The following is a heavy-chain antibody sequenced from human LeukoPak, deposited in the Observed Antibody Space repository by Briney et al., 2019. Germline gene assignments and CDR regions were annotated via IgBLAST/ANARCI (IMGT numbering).Heavy chain of an antibody. V-gene: IGHV4-59*12. D-gene: IGHD4-23*01. CDR3: ARGSSGNSFPFDY. Sequence: SETLSLTCTVSGGSISSYYWSWIRQSPGKGLEWIGYIYYGGRSSYNPSLKSRVTIPVDTSKNQFSLRLSSVTAADTAVYYCARGSSGNSFPFDYWGQGTLVTVSS. J-gene: IGHJ4*02. CDR1: GGSISSYY. CDR2: IYYGGRS.